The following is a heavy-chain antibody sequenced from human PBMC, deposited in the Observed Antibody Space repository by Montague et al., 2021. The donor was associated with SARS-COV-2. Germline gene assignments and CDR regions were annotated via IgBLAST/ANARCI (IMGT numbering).Heavy chain of an antibody. V-gene: IGHV4-34*01. CDR1: GGSFSGYY. D-gene: IGHD3-10*01. J-gene: IGHJ4*02. Sequence: SETLSLTCAVYGGSFSGYYWSWIRQPPGKGLEWIGEISHSGSTNYNPSLKSRVTISIDTSKNQFSLKLSSVTAADTAVYYCAKLLWFRGGFDYWGQGTLVTVSS. CDR3: AKLLWFRGGFDY. CDR2: ISHSGST.